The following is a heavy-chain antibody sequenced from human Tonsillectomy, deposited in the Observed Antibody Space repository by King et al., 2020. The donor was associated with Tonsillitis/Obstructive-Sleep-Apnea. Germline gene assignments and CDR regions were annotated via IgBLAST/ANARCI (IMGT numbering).Heavy chain of an antibody. CDR1: GYTFTGYY. Sequence: VQLVESGAEVKKPGASVKVYCKASGYTFTGYYMHWVRQAPGQGLEWMGWINPNSGGTNYAQKFQGWVTMTRDKSISTAYMELSRLRSDDTAVYYCARLYCSSTSCPDNWFDPWGQGTLAT. CDR3: ARLYCSSTSCPDNWFDP. J-gene: IGHJ5*02. D-gene: IGHD2-2*01. V-gene: IGHV1-2*04. CDR2: INPNSGGT.